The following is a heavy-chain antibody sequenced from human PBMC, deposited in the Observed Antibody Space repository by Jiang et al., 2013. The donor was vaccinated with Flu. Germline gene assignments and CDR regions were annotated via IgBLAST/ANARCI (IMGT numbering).Heavy chain of an antibody. J-gene: IGHJ6*02. CDR3: ARARNWGTNYYYYGMDV. V-gene: IGHV3-33*01. CDR1: GFTFSDYG. Sequence: QLVESGGGVVQPGRSLRLSCAASGFTFSDYGFHWVRQAPGKGLEWVAVVWYDGSDKYYADSVKGRFTISRDNSKNTLFLQMNSLRAEDTAVYYCARARNWGTNYYYYGMDVWGQGTTVTVSS. CDR2: VWYDGSDK. D-gene: IGHD7-27*01.